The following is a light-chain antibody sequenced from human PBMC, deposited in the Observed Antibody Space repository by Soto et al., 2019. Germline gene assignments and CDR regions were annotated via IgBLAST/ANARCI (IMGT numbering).Light chain of an antibody. CDR1: RSVDTD. CDR3: QQYNNWPPS. V-gene: IGKV3-15*01. CDR2: ATS. Sequence: EIRMTQSPATLSVSPGDSATLSCGASRSVDTDLAWYQQKHGQAPRLLVFATSARATGVPARFSGSGYGTELNLTISSLQPEDFAVYDCQQYNNWPPSFGQGTKVDIK. J-gene: IGKJ1*01.